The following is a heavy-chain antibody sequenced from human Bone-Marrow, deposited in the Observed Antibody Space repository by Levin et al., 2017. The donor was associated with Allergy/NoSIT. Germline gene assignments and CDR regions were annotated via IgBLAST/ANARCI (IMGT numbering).Heavy chain of an antibody. CDR3: ARDAVVAATSGGHYYYYYYMDV. CDR2: INTNTGNP. Sequence: ASVKVSCKASGYTFTSYAMNWVRQAPGQGLEWMGWINTNTGNPTYAQGFTGRFVFSLDTSVSTAYLQISSLKAEDTAVYYCARDAVVAATSGGHYYYYYYMDVWGKGTTVTVSS. J-gene: IGHJ6*03. V-gene: IGHV7-4-1*02. D-gene: IGHD2-15*01. CDR1: GYTFTSYA.